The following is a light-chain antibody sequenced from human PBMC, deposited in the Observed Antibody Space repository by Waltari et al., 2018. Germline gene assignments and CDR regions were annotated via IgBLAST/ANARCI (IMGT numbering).Light chain of an antibody. CDR3: QVYGSSPLT. Sequence: ILLTQFPGTLSLSPGETATFSCRASQSVFSSYIGWHQQKPGQAPRLLIYGASNRATDIPDRFSGSGSGTDFTLTISRLEPEDFAVYYCQVYGSSPLTFGGGTKVEI. J-gene: IGKJ4*01. CDR2: GAS. V-gene: IGKV3-20*01. CDR1: QSVFSSY.